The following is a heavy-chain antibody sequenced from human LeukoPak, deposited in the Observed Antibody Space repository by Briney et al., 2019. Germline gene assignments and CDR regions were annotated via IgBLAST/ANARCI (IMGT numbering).Heavy chain of an antibody. D-gene: IGHD3-10*01. V-gene: IGHV3-11*03. CDR1: GFTFDDYG. CDR3: ARVRGGNFDY. J-gene: IGHJ4*02. CDR2: ISGRNYT. Sequence: GGSLRLSCAASGFTFDDYGMSWVRQAPGKGLEWVSYISGRNYTTYADSVKGRFIISRDNAKNSLFVQMNSLRAEDTAVYYCARVRGGNFDYWGQGTLVTVSS.